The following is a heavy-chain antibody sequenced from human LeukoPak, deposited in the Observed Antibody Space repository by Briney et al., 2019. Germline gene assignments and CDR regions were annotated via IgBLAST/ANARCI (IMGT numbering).Heavy chain of an antibody. D-gene: IGHD6-19*01. CDR3: ASTSSGWYPI. CDR1: GGSFSGYY. Sequence: SETLSLTCAVYGGSFSGYYWSWIRQPPGKGLEWIGELNHSGSTNYNPSLKSRVTISVNTSKNQFSLKLCSVAAADTAVYYCASTSSGWYPIWGQGTLVTVSS. V-gene: IGHV4-34*01. CDR2: LNHSGST. J-gene: IGHJ1*01.